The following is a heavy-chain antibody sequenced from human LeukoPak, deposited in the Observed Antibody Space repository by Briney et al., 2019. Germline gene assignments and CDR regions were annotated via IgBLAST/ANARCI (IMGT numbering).Heavy chain of an antibody. Sequence: GGSLRLSCAASGFTFSSYAMSWVRQAPGKGLEWVSAISGSGGSTYYADSVKGRFTISRDNSKNTLYLQMNSLRAEDTAVYYCAKARNVLRYFDWLPDYWGQGTLVTVSS. CDR3: AKARNVLRYFDWLPDY. CDR1: GFTFSSYA. V-gene: IGHV3-23*01. J-gene: IGHJ4*02. D-gene: IGHD3-9*01. CDR2: ISGSGGST.